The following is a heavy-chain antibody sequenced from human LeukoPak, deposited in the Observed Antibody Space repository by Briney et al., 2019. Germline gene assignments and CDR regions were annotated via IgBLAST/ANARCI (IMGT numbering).Heavy chain of an antibody. CDR2: IYSGGST. CDR1: GFTVSSNY. J-gene: IGHJ6*03. CDR3: ARASKYYYDSSGYYYYYYMDV. D-gene: IGHD3-22*01. V-gene: IGHV3-53*01. Sequence: GGSLRLSCAASGFTVSSNYMTWVRQAPGKGLEWVSVIYSGGSTYYADSVKGRFTISRDNSKNTLYLQMNSLRAEDTAVYYCARASKYYYDSSGYYYYYYMDVWGKGTTVTVSS.